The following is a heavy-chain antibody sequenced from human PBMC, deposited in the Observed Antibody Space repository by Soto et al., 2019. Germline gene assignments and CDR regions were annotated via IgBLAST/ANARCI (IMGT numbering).Heavy chain of an antibody. CDR1: GFTFSSYA. V-gene: IGHV3-30-3*01. Sequence: PGGSLRLSCAASGFTFSSYAMHWVRQAPGKGLEWVAVISYDGSNKYYADSVKGRFTISRDNSKNTLYLQMNSLRAEDTAVYYCARDNIGSGSFDYWGQGTLVTVSS. J-gene: IGHJ4*02. CDR3: ARDNIGSGSFDY. D-gene: IGHD3-10*01. CDR2: ISYDGSNK.